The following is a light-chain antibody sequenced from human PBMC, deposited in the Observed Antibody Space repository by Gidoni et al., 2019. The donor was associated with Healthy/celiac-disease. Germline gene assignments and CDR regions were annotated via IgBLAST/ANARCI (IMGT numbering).Light chain of an antibody. Sequence: DIVMTQSPLSLPVNPGEPASISCSSSQSLLHSNGYNYLDWYLQKPGQSPQLLVYLGSNRASGVPDRLSGSGSGTDFTLKISRVEAEDVGVYYCMQALQTPWTFGQGTKVEIK. J-gene: IGKJ1*01. CDR2: LGS. CDR1: QSLLHSNGYNY. V-gene: IGKV2-28*01. CDR3: MQALQTPWT.